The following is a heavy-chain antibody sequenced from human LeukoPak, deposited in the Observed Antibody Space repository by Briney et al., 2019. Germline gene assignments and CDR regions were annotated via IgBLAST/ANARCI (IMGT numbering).Heavy chain of an antibody. CDR1: GFAFSIAW. J-gene: IGHJ3*02. CDR3: TTNPPDFDI. Sequence: GGSLRLSCAASGFAFSIAWVTWVRQAPGKGLEWVGRIRSNTDGGTTDYAAPVKGRFTLSRDDSTNTVYLQMKSLKTEDTGVYYCTTNPPDFDIWGQGTMVTVSS. CDR2: IRSNTDGGTT. V-gene: IGHV3-15*01.